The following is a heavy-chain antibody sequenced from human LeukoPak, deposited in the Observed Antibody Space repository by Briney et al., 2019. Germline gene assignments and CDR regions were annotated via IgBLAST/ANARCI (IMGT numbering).Heavy chain of an antibody. Sequence: ASVTVSCKASGYTFTGYYMHWMRQAPGPGPEWMGWINPNSGGTNYAQEFQCRVTMARDTSISTADMELSRLRSDDTAGYYWARDNSVNACDIGGEGTMVTVSS. CDR2: INPNSGGT. D-gene: IGHD4-17*01. CDR1: GYTFTGYY. CDR3: ARDNSVNACDI. J-gene: IGHJ3*02. V-gene: IGHV1-2*02.